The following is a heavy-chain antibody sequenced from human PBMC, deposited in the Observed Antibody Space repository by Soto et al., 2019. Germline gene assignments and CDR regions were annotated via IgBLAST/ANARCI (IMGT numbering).Heavy chain of an antibody. Sequence: QVQLQESGPGLVKPSQTLSLTCTVSGGSISSGGYYWSWIRQHPGKGLEWIGYIYYSGRTYYNPSLKGRVTISVDTSKNQFSLKLSSVTAADTAVYYCARGYLVVAATGCWFDPWGQGTLVTVSS. J-gene: IGHJ5*02. CDR1: GGSISSGGYY. V-gene: IGHV4-31*03. CDR2: IYYSGRT. CDR3: ARGYLVVAATGCWFDP. D-gene: IGHD2-15*01.